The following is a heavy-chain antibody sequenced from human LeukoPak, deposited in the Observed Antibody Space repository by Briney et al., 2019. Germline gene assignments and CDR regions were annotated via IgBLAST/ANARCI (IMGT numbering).Heavy chain of an antibody. V-gene: IGHV3-30*18. Sequence: GGSLRLSCAASGFTFSSCGMHWVRQAPGKGLEWVAVISYDGSNKYYADSVKGRFTISRDNSKNTLYLQMNSLRAEDTAVYYCAKLVGATTSHRDYWGQGTLVTVSS. CDR3: AKLVGATTSHRDY. CDR2: ISYDGSNK. J-gene: IGHJ4*02. CDR1: GFTFSSCG. D-gene: IGHD1-26*01.